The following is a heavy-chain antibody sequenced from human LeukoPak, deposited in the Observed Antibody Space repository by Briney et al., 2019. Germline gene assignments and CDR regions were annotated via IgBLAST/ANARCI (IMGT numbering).Heavy chain of an antibody. CDR3: ARGPGGAVAPFCDY. V-gene: IGHV3-48*01. Sequence: GVSLRLSCAASGFTFSSYSMNWVRQAPGKGLEWVSYISSSSSTIYYADSVKGRFTISRDNAKSSLYLQMNSLRAEDTAVYYCARGPGGAVAPFCDYWGQGTLVTVSS. J-gene: IGHJ4*02. CDR2: ISSSSSTI. CDR1: GFTFSSYS. D-gene: IGHD6-19*01.